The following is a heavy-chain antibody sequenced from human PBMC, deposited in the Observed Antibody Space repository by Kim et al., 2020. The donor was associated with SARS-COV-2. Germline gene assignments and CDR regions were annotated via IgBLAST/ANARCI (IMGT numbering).Heavy chain of an antibody. CDR2: INHSGST. CDR3: ARSVGATMARGLHY. CDR1: DGSFSGFY. V-gene: IGHV4-34*01. J-gene: IGHJ1*01. D-gene: IGHD1-26*01. Sequence: SETLSLTCAVYDGSFSGFYWNWIRQPPGRGLEWIGEINHSGSTNYNPSLRSRVTISIDTSKTLFSLRLSSVTAADTAVYYCARSVGATMARGLHYWGHGT.